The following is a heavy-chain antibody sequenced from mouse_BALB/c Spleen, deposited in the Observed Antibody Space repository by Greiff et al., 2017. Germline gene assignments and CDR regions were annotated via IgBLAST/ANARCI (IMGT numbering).Heavy chain of an antibody. CDR1: GFTFSDYY. D-gene: IGHD4-1*01. CDR2: ISDGGSYT. CDR3: ARGTGDWFAY. Sequence: EVQLVESGGGLVKPGGSLKLSCAASGFTFSDYYMYWVRQTPEKRLEWVATISDGGSYTYYPDSVKGRFTISRDNAKNNLYLQMSSLKSEDTAMYYCARGTGDWFAYWGQGTLVTVSA. V-gene: IGHV5-4*02. J-gene: IGHJ3*01.